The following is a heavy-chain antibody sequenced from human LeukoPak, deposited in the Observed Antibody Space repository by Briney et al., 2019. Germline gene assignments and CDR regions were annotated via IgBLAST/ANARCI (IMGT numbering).Heavy chain of an antibody. J-gene: IGHJ4*02. V-gene: IGHV3-23*01. Sequence: GGSLRLSCAASGFTFSSYAMGWVRQTPGKGLEWVSAISGSGANTYYADSVKGRFTISRDNAKSSLYLQMNSLRAEDTAVYYCAREVLRNDLDYWGQGTLVTVSS. CDR1: GFTFSSYA. CDR2: ISGSGANT. CDR3: AREVLRNDLDY. D-gene: IGHD4/OR15-4a*01.